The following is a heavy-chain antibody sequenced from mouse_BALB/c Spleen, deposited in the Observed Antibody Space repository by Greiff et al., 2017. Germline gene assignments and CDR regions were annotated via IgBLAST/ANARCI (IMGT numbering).Heavy chain of an antibody. CDR3: ASGFSWFAY. CDR1: GYTFTSYW. J-gene: IGHJ3*01. Sequence: VQLQQSGAELARPGASVKLSCKASGYTFTSYWLQWVKQRPGQGLEWIGAIYPGDGDTRYTQKFKGKATLTADKSSSTAYMQLSSLASEDSAVYYCASGFSWFAYWGQGTLVTVSA. V-gene: IGHV1-87*01. CDR2: IYPGDGDT.